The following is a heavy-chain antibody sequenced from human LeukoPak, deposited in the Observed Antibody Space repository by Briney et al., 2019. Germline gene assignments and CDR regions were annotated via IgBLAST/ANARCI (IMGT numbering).Heavy chain of an antibody. D-gene: IGHD3-10*01. CDR1: GFTFSSYA. Sequence: SGGSLRLSCAASGFTFSSYAMHWVRQAPGKGLEWVAVISYDGSNKYYADSVKGRFTISRDNSKNTLYLQMNSLRAEDTAVYYCARTPFTMVRGVIIEDHNFDYWGQGTLVTVSS. CDR3: ARTPFTMVRGVIIEDHNFDY. V-gene: IGHV3-30*01. CDR2: ISYDGSNK. J-gene: IGHJ4*02.